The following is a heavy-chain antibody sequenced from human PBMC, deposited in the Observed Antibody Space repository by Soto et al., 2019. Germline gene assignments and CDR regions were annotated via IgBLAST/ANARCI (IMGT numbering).Heavy chain of an antibody. CDR3: AYSYGWGLDYYYYMDV. D-gene: IGHD5-18*01. J-gene: IGHJ6*03. CDR1: GYTFTSYY. CDR2: INPSGGST. Sequence: GASVKVSCKASGYTFTSYYMHWVRQAPGQGLEWMGIINPSGGSTSYAQKFQGRVTMTRDTSTSTVYMELSSLRSEDTAVYYCAYSYGWGLDYYYYMDVWGKGTTVTAP. V-gene: IGHV1-46*01.